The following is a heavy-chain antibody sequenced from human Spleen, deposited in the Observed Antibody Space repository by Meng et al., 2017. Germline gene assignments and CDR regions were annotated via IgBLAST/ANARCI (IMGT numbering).Heavy chain of an antibody. CDR2: INHSGST. Sequence: QVQLPQWGVGLFKSSETLSLTCVVSGVFFSDYYWSWIRQPPGKGLEWIGEINHSGSTNYNPSLESRATISVDTSQNNLSLKLSSVTAADSAVYYCARGPTTMAHDFDYWGQGTLVTVSS. V-gene: IGHV4-34*01. CDR1: GVFFSDYY. CDR3: ARGPTTMAHDFDY. D-gene: IGHD4-11*01. J-gene: IGHJ4*02.